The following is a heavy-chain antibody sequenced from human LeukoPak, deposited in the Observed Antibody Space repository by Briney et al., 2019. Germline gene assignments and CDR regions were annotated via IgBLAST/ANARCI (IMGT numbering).Heavy chain of an antibody. CDR3: ARNPTDYYYGMDV. V-gene: IGHV4-59*08. CDR2: IYYSGST. Sequence: PSETLSLTCTVSGGSISSYYWSWIRQPPGKGLEWTGYIYYSGSTNYNPSLKSRVTISVDTSKNQFSLKLSSVTAADTAVYYCARNPTDYYYGMDVWGQGTTVTVSS. D-gene: IGHD1-14*01. CDR1: GGSISSYY. J-gene: IGHJ6*02.